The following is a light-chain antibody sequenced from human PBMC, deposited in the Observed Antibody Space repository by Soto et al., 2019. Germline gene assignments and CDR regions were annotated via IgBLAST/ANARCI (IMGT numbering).Light chain of an antibody. Sequence: DVQMTQSPSSLPASVGDRVTITCRASQSVSIYLNWYQQKPGKAPNLLISAASSLQNGVPSRFRGSGSGTDFTLTISGLQREDFATYYCQQSYSTPPWTFGQGTKVDIK. CDR2: AAS. V-gene: IGKV1-39*01. CDR1: QSVSIY. J-gene: IGKJ1*01. CDR3: QQSYSTPPWT.